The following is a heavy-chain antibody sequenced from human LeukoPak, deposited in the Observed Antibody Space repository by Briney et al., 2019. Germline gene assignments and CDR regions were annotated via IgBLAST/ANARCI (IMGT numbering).Heavy chain of an antibody. Sequence: PSETLSLTCTVSGGSISSSIYYWGWIRQPPGKGLEWIGSIYYSGSTYYDPSLKSRVTISVDTSKNQFSLKLSSVTAADTAVYYCAKGSGLLYFDYWGQGTLVTVSS. CDR1: GGSISSSIYY. V-gene: IGHV4-39*07. CDR3: AKGSGLLYFDY. CDR2: IYYSGST. D-gene: IGHD3-22*01. J-gene: IGHJ4*02.